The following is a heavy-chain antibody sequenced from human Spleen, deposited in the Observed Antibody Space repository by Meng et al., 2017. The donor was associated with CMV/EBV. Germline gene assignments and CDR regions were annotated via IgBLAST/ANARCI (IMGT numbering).Heavy chain of an antibody. CDR1: GFTFSSYA. J-gene: IGHJ5*02. V-gene: IGHV3-23*03. D-gene: IGHD6-13*01. CDR2: IYSGGSST. Sequence: GGSLRLSCAASGFTFSSYAMSWVRQAPGKGLEWVSVIYSGGSSTYYADSVKGRFTISRDNSKNTLYLQMNSLRAEDTAVYYCAKSRVTQYSSSLRPGVGEFDPWGQGTLVTVSS. CDR3: AKSRVTQYSSSLRPGVGEFDP.